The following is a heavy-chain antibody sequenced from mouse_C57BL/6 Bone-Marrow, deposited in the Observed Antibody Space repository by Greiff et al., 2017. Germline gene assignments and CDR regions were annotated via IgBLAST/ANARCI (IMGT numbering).Heavy chain of an antibody. CDR2: IYPRSGNT. Sequence: QVQLKESGAELARPGASVKLSCKASGYTFTSYGISWVKQRTGQGLEWIGEIYPRSGNTYYNEKFKGKATLTADKSSSTAYMELRSLTSEDAAVYVCARYCFYAMDYWGQGTSVTVSS. V-gene: IGHV1-81*01. CDR3: ARYCFYAMDY. J-gene: IGHJ4*01. CDR1: GYTFTSYG.